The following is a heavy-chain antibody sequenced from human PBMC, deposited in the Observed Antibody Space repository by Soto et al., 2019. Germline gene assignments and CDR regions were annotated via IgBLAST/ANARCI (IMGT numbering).Heavy chain of an antibody. J-gene: IGHJ4*02. V-gene: IGHV3-23*01. D-gene: IGHD2-15*01. CDR1: GFTFSSYA. CDR3: AKKGFCSGGSCYAFDF. CDR2: ISGSGGGT. Sequence: GGSLRLSCAASGFTFSSYAMSWVRQAPGKGLERVSAISGSGGGTYYADSVKGRFTISRDDSKNTLFLQMNSLRVEDTAVYYCAKKGFCSGGSCYAFDFWGQGTLVTVSS.